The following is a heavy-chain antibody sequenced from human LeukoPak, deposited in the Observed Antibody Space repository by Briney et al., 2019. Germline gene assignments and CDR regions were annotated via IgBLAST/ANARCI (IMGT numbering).Heavy chain of an antibody. CDR3: AKTQYYYDSSGYYHLIDY. CDR2: ISGSGGST. Sequence: AGGSLRLSCAASGFTFSSYAMSWVRQAPGKGLEWVSAISGSGGSTYYADSVKGRFTISRDNSKNTPYLQMNSLRAEDTAVYYCAKTQYYYDSSGYYHLIDYWGQGTLVTVSS. D-gene: IGHD3-22*01. J-gene: IGHJ4*02. V-gene: IGHV3-23*01. CDR1: GFTFSSYA.